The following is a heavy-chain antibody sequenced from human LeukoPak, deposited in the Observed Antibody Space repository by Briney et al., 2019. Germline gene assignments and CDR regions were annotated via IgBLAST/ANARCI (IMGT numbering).Heavy chain of an antibody. CDR1: GFTFSSYA. CDR2: ISYDGSNK. CDR3: AKELDYYYMDV. D-gene: IGHD1-1*01. J-gene: IGHJ6*03. Sequence: GRSLRLSCAASGFTFSSYAMHWVRQAPGKGLEWVAVISYDGSNKYYADSVKGRFTISRDNSKNTLYLQMNSLRAEDTAVYYCAKELDYYYMDVWGKGTTVTISS. V-gene: IGHV3-30*04.